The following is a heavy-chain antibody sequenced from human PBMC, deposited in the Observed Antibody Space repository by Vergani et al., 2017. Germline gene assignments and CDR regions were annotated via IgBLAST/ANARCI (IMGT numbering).Heavy chain of an antibody. CDR2: VDPEDGET. V-gene: IGHV1-69-2*01. Sequence: EVQLVQSGAEVKKPGATMKIFCKDSGYTFTDHYMHWVKQAPGKGLGWMGLVDPEDGETIYAEKFKGRVTIAADTSTDTAHLELSSLRSGDTAVYYCATPQTVTTGGMEVWGRGTTVVVSS. D-gene: IGHD4-17*01. CDR1: GYTFTDHY. CDR3: ATPQTVTTGGMEV. J-gene: IGHJ6*01.